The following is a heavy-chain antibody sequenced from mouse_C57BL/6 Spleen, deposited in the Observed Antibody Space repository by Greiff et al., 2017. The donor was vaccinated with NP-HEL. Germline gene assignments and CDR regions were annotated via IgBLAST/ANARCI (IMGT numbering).Heavy chain of an antibody. CDR3: VRANWDYWYFDV. D-gene: IGHD4-1*01. J-gene: IGHJ1*03. CDR1: GFSFNTYA. V-gene: IGHV10-1*01. Sequence: EVQLVESGGGLVQPKGSLKLSCAASGFSFNTYAMNWVRQAPGKGLEWVARIRSKSNNYATYYADSVKDRFTISRDDSESMLYLQMNNLKTEDTAMYYCVRANWDYWYFDVWGTGTTVTVSS. CDR2: IRSKSNNYAT.